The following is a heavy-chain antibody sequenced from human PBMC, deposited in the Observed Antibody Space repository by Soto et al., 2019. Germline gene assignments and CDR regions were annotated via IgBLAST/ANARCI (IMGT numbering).Heavy chain of an antibody. D-gene: IGHD6-13*01. Sequence: SXRLSCAASVFTFSSYWMHWVRQAPGKGLVWVSRINSDGSSTSYADSVKGRFTISRGNAKNTLYLQMNSLRAEDTAVYYCARDRGRSWPLDYWGQGTLVTVYS. J-gene: IGHJ4*02. CDR2: INSDGSST. CDR1: VFTFSSYW. CDR3: ARDRGRSWPLDY. V-gene: IGHV3-74*01.